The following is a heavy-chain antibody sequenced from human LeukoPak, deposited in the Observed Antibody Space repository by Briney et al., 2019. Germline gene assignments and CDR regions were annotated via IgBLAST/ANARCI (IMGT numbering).Heavy chain of an antibody. CDR3: AREGLDY. CDR2: IYYSGST. Sequence: ASETLSLTCTVSGGSISSYYWSWIRQPPGKGLEWIGYIYYSGSTNYNPSLKSRVTISVDTSKNQFSLKLSSVTAADTAVYYCAREGLDYWGQGTLVTVSS. J-gene: IGHJ4*02. CDR1: GGSISSYY. V-gene: IGHV4-59*01.